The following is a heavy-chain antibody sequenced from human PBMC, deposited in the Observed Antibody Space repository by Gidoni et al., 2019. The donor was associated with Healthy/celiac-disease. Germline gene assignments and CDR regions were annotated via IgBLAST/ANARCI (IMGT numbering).Heavy chain of an antibody. Sequence: QLQLQESGPGLVKPSETLSLTCTVSGGSISSSSYYWGWIRQPPGKGLEWIGSIYYSGSTYYNPSLKSRVTISVDTSKNQFSLKLSSVTAADTAVYYCARELEPSDFDYWGQGTLVTVSS. CDR2: IYYSGST. D-gene: IGHD1-1*01. J-gene: IGHJ4*02. CDR1: GGSISSSSYY. V-gene: IGHV4-39*07. CDR3: ARELEPSDFDY.